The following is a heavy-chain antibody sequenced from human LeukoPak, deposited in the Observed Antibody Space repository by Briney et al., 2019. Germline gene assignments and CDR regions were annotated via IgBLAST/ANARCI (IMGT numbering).Heavy chain of an antibody. CDR1: GFTVSSNY. CDR3: ARSTSGHNWFDP. Sequence: PGGSLRLSCAASGFTVSSNYMSWVRQAPGKGLEWVSVIYSGGSTYYADSVKGRLTISRDNSKNTLYVQMNSLRAEDTAVYYCARSTSGHNWFDPWGQGTLVTVSS. J-gene: IGHJ5*02. CDR2: IYSGGST. V-gene: IGHV3-53*01. D-gene: IGHD6-25*01.